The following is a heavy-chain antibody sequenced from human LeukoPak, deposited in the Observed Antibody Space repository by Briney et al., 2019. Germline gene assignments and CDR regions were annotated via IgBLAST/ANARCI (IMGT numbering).Heavy chain of an antibody. CDR1: GGTFSSYA. CDR3: ARDGVVVVPAKAYYYYGMDV. Sequence: ASVKVSCKASGGTFSSYAISWVRQAPGQGLEWMGIINPSGGSTSYAQKFQGRVTMTRDTSTSTVYMELSSLRSEDTAVYYCARDGVVVVPAKAYYYYGMDVWGQGTTVTVSS. J-gene: IGHJ6*02. V-gene: IGHV1-46*01. D-gene: IGHD2-2*01. CDR2: INPSGGST.